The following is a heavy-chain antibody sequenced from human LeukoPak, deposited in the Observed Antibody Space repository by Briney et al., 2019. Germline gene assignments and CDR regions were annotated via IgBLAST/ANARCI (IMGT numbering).Heavy chain of an antibody. J-gene: IGHJ4*02. Sequence: PGGSLRLSCAASGFTFSTYSMSWVRQAPGKGLEWVSSISSSSSYIYYADSVKGRFTISRDNAKNSLYLQMNSLRAEDTAVYYCAKDRLAVADPNFGYWGQGTLVTVSS. CDR1: GFTFSTYS. V-gene: IGHV3-21*01. CDR3: AKDRLAVADPNFGY. D-gene: IGHD6-19*01. CDR2: ISSSSSYI.